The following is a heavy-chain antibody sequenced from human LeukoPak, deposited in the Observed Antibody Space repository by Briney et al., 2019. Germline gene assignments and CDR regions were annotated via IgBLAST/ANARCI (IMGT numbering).Heavy chain of an antibody. CDR3: ARRLVEMATIGLYYYYGMDV. V-gene: IGHV1-69*04. J-gene: IGHJ6*02. Sequence: SVKVSCKASGGTFSSYAISWVRQAPGQGLVWMGRIIPILGIANYAQKFQGRVTITADKSTSTAYMELSSLRSEDTAVYYCARRLVEMATIGLYYYYGMDVWGQGTTVTVSS. CDR2: IIPILGIA. D-gene: IGHD5-24*01. CDR1: GGTFSSYA.